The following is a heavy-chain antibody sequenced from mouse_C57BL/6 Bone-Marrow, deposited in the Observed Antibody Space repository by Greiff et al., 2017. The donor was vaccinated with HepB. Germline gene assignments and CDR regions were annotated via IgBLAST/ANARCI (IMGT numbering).Heavy chain of an antibody. J-gene: IGHJ2*01. CDR2: IDPSDSYT. CDR1: GYTFTSYW. V-gene: IGHV1-50*01. CDR3: ARGFPWDY. Sequence: QVQLQQSGAELVKPGASVKLSCKASGYTFTSYWMQWVKQRPGQGLEWIGEIDPSDSYTNYNQKFKGKATLTVDTSSSTAYMQLSSLPSEDSAVYYCARGFPWDYWGQGTTLTVSS.